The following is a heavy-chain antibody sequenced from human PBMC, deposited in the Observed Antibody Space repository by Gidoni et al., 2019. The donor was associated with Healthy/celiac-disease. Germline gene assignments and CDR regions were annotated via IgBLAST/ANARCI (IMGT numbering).Heavy chain of an antibody. CDR1: GGSISSYY. CDR3: ARVGSWGGYYVPSFDY. J-gene: IGHJ4*02. CDR2: IYYSGST. V-gene: IGHV4-59*01. D-gene: IGHD3-3*01. Sequence: QVQLQESGPGLVKPSETLSLTCPVSGGSISSYYWSWIRQPPGKGLEWIGYIYYSGSTNYNPSLKSRVTISVDTSKNQFSLKLSSVTAADTAVYYCARVGSWGGYYVPSFDYWGQGTLVTVSS.